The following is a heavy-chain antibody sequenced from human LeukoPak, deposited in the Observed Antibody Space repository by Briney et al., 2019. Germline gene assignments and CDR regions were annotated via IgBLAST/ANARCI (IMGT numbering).Heavy chain of an antibody. J-gene: IGHJ4*02. V-gene: IGHV4-4*02. CDR3: ARRGDFWSGYYIDY. Sequence: EIYHSGSTNSNPPLKSRVTISGDKSKNQFSLKLSSVTAADTAVYYCARRGDFWSGYYIDYWGQGTLVTVSS. D-gene: IGHD3-3*01. CDR2: IYHSGST.